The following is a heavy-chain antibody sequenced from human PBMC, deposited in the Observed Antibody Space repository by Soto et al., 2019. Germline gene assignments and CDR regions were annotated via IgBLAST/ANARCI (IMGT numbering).Heavy chain of an antibody. J-gene: IGHJ6*04. V-gene: IGHV1-24*01. D-gene: IGHD2-15*01. CDR2: FDPEDGET. CDR1: GYTLTGFS. Sequence: ASVKVYCKVSGYTLTGFSMPWVRQAPGKGLEWMGGFDPEDGETIYAQKLQGRVTMTEDTSTDTAYMELSSLRSEDTAVYYCATGYCSGGSCPVSMDVWGKGTTVTVSS. CDR3: ATGYCSGGSCPVSMDV.